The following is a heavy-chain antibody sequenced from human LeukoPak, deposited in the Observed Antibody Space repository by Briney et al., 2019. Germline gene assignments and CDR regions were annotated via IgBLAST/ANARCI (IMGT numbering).Heavy chain of an antibody. CDR3: ARDRLGVVVPAAIGWFDP. D-gene: IGHD2-2*02. V-gene: IGHV3-30-3*01. Sequence: GRSLRLSCAASGFTFSSYAMHWVRQAPGKGLEWVAVISYDGSNKYYADSVKGRFTISRDNSKNTLYLQMNSLGAEDTAVYYCARDRLGVVVPAAIGWFDPWGQGTLVTVSS. J-gene: IGHJ5*02. CDR2: ISYDGSNK. CDR1: GFTFSSYA.